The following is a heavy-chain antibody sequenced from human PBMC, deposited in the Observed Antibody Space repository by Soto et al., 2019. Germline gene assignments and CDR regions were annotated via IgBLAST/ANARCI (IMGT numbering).Heavy chain of an antibody. D-gene: IGHD6-13*01. CDR1: GFTFSSYG. Sequence: GGSLRLSCAASGFTFSSYGMHWVRQAPGKGLEWVSAISGSGGSTYYADSVKGRFTISRDNSKNTLYLQMNSLRAEDTAVYYCAKFWYVGEPTAGDEHYYMDVWGKGTTVTVSS. CDR3: AKFWYVGEPTAGDEHYYMDV. CDR2: ISGSGGST. V-gene: IGHV3-23*01. J-gene: IGHJ6*03.